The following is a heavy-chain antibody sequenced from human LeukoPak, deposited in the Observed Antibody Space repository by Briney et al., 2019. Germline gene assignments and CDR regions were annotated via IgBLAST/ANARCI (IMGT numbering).Heavy chain of an antibody. J-gene: IGHJ6*03. D-gene: IGHD6-6*01. CDR3: ARERLYSSSSGYYYYYMDV. CDR1: GGSISGSSFW. CDR2: IYYSGTT. Sequence: SETLSLTCTASGGSISGSSFWWGWIRRPPGKGLEWIGNIYYSGTTNYNPSLESRVAISVDTSKNQFSLKPSSVTAADTAVYYCARERLYSSSSGYYYYYMDVWGKGTTVTVSS. V-gene: IGHV4-39*07.